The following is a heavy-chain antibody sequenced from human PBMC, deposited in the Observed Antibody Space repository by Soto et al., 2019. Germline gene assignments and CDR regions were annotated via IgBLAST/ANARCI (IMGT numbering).Heavy chain of an antibody. CDR3: ARNEYSDGPYHYYGMDV. V-gene: IGHV1-69*06. CDR2: IIPIFGTA. CDR1: GGTFSSYA. Sequence: SVKVSCKASGGTFSSYAISWVRQAPGQGLEWMGGIIPIFGTANYAQKFQGRVTITADKSTSTAYMELSSLRSEDTAVYYCARNEYSDGPYHYYGMDVWGQGTTVTVSS. J-gene: IGHJ6*02. D-gene: IGHD5-18*01.